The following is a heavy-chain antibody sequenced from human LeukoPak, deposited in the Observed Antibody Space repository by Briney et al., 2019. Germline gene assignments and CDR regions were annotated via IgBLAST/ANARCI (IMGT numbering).Heavy chain of an antibody. CDR3: ARDRGSGWYKEY. D-gene: IGHD6-19*01. J-gene: IGHJ4*02. V-gene: IGHV4-61*01. Sequence: SETLSLTCTVSGGSVSTGSYYWSWIRQPPGKGLEWIGYVYYSGSANYNPSLKSRVTISVDTSKNQFSLNLSSVTAADTAVYYCARDRGSGWYKEYWGQGILVTVSS. CDR1: GGSVSTGSYY. CDR2: VYYSGSA.